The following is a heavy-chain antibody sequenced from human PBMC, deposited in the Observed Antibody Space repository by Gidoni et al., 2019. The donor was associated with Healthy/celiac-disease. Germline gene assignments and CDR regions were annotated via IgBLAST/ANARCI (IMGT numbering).Heavy chain of an antibody. CDR3: ARDRAVAGLYYYYGMDV. CDR1: GYTFTGYY. J-gene: IGHJ6*02. D-gene: IGHD6-19*01. Sequence: QVQLVQSGAEVKKPGASVKVSCKASGYTFTGYYMHWVRQAPGQGLEWMGWINPNSGGTNYAQKFQGWVTMTRDTSISTAYMELSRLRSDDTAVYYCARDRAVAGLYYYYGMDVWGQGTTVTVPS. V-gene: IGHV1-2*04. CDR2: INPNSGGT.